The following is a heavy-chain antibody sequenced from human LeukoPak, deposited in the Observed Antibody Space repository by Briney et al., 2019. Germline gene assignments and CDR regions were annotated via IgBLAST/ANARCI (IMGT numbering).Heavy chain of an antibody. CDR3: ARVIDYDISGYYLGY. J-gene: IGHJ4*02. Sequence: SETLSLTCAVYGGYFSGYYWSWIRQPPGKGLEWIGEINDSGSTSCSPSLKSRVSISVDTSKNQFSLKLSSVTAADTAVYYCARVIDYDISGYYLGYWGQGTRVTVSS. D-gene: IGHD3-22*01. CDR2: INDSGST. CDR1: GGYFSGYY. V-gene: IGHV4-34*01.